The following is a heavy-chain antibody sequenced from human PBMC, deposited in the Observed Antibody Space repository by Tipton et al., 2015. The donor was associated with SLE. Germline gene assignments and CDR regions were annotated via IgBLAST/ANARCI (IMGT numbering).Heavy chain of an antibody. CDR3: AGSQHYYRGMAV. Sequence: SLRLSCAASGFTFSSYGMHWVRQAPGKGLEGVAVIWYDGSNKYYADSVKGRFTISRDNSKNTLYLQMNSLRAEDTAAYYCAGSQHYYRGMAVWGQGTTVTVSS. J-gene: IGHJ6*02. CDR1: GFTFSSYG. D-gene: IGHD3-22*01. CDR2: IWYDGSNK. V-gene: IGHV3-33*01.